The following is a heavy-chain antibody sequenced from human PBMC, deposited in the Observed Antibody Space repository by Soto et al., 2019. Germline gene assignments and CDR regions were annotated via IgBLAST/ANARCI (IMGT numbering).Heavy chain of an antibody. J-gene: IGHJ6*02. CDR3: ARVGYGYRGYYYYYGMDL. Sequence: ASVKVSCKASGYTFTSYGISWVRQAPGQGLEWMGWISAYNGNTNYAQKLQGRVTMTTDTSTSTAYMELRSLRSNDTAVYYCARVGYGYRGYYYYYGMDLWGQGTTVTTSS. V-gene: IGHV1-18*04. CDR1: GYTFTSYG. D-gene: IGHD5-18*01. CDR2: ISAYNGNT.